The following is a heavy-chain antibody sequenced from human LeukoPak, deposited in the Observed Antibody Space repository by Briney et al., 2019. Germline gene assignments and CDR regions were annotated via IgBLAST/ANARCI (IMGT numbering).Heavy chain of an antibody. Sequence: PGGSLRLSCAASGFTFSSYSMNWVRQAPGKGLEWVSYISSSSSTIYYADSVKGRFTISRDNAKTSLYLQMNSLRAEDTAVYYCARGEGYSGYDLIDYWGQGTLVTVSS. V-gene: IGHV3-48*01. CDR3: ARGEGYSGYDLIDY. CDR1: GFTFSSYS. D-gene: IGHD5-12*01. J-gene: IGHJ4*02. CDR2: ISSSSSTI.